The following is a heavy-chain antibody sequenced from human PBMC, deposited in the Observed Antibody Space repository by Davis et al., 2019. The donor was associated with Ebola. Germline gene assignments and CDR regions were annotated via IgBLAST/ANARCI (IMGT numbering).Heavy chain of an antibody. CDR2: IYHSGST. D-gene: IGHD5-18*01. CDR3: ARMQVDTAMVPNPNFDY. Sequence: MPSETLSLTCAVSGGSISSSNWWSWVRQPPGKGLEWIGEIYHSGSTNYNPSLKSRVTISVDTSKNQFSLKLSSVTAADTAVYYCARMQVDTAMVPNPNFDYWGQGTLVTVSS. J-gene: IGHJ4*02. V-gene: IGHV4-4*02. CDR1: GGSISSSNW.